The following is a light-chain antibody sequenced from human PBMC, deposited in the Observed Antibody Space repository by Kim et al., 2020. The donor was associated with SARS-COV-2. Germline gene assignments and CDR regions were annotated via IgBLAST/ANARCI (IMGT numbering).Light chain of an antibody. CDR1: QGISNY. CDR3: QNYNSAPRT. CDR2: AAS. Sequence: SSVGDRVTIACRASQGISNYLAWYQQKPGHVPKLLIYAASTLQSGVPSRFSGSGSGTDFTLTISNLQPEDVATYYCQNYNSAPRTFGQGTKVDIK. J-gene: IGKJ1*01. V-gene: IGKV1-27*01.